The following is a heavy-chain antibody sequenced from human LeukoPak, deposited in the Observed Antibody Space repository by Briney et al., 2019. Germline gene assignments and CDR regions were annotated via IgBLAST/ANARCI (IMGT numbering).Heavy chain of an antibody. CDR1: GFSFSSFA. Sequence: GGSLKLSCAASGFSFSSFAMSWVRQAPGKGLEWVSSISGSGDNTYYAESVKGRFTISRDNAKDTLFLQMNSLRAEDTALFYCANHSGYTTRWFFDFWGQGTLVTVSS. D-gene: IGHD5-12*01. V-gene: IGHV3-23*01. CDR3: ANHSGYTTRWFFDF. CDR2: ISGSGDNT. J-gene: IGHJ4*02.